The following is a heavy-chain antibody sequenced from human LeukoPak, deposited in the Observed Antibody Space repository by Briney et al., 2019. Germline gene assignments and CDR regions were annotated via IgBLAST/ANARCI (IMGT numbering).Heavy chain of an antibody. V-gene: IGHV3-30*04. CDR3: ARDLDF. CDR1: GFTFSSYA. Sequence: GRSLRLSRAASGFTFSSYAMHWVRQAPGKGLEWVAVISYDGSNKYYADSVKGRFTISRDNAKNSPYLQMNSLRAEDTAVYYCARDLDFWGQGTLVTVSS. J-gene: IGHJ4*02. CDR2: ISYDGSNK.